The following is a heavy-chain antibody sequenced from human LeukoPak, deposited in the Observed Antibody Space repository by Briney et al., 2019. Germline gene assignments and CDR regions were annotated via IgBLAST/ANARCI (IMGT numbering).Heavy chain of an antibody. CDR1: GGSITSYY. D-gene: IGHD4-23*01. J-gene: IGHJ4*02. CDR3: ARARWSTGYFDY. CDR2: IHTSGST. Sequence: SETLSLTCTFSGGSITSYYWSWIRQPAGKGLEWIGRIHTSGSTNYNPSLKSRVTMSVDTSKNQFSLKLSSVTAADTAVYYCARARWSTGYFDYWGQGTLVTVSS. V-gene: IGHV4-4*07.